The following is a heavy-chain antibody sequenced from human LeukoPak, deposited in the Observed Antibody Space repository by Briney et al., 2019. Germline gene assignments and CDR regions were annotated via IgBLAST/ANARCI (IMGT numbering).Heavy chain of an antibody. V-gene: IGHV3-23*01. CDR1: GFTFSNYA. J-gene: IGHJ4*02. CDR3: AKDRGYCSGVNCYRFDY. CDR2: ISGSGGST. Sequence: GGSLRLSCAASGFTFSNYAMSWVRQAPGKGLEGVSAISGSGGSTYFADSVKGRFTISRDNSNNTLYLQMNSLRAEDTAVYYCAKDRGYCSGVNCYRFDYWGQGTLVTVSS. D-gene: IGHD2-15*01.